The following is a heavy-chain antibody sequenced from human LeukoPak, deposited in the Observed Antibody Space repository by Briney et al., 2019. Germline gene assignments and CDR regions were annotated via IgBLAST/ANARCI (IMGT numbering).Heavy chain of an antibody. D-gene: IGHD5-24*01. CDR1: GGSFSRYY. Sequence: PSETLSLTCAVYGGSFSRYYWSWIRQSPGKGLEWIAEINHRGDTNYNPSVKSRVTISVDTSKNQFSLKLSSVTAADTAVYYCARGRRWLQLPFDYWGQGTLVTVSS. J-gene: IGHJ4*02. CDR3: ARGRRWLQLPFDY. V-gene: IGHV4-34*01. CDR2: INHRGDT.